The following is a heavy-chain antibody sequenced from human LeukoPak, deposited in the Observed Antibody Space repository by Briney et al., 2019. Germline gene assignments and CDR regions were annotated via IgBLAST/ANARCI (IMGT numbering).Heavy chain of an antibody. CDR3: ARDGGSPPVPPYYYYGMDV. CDR2: INTNTGNP. V-gene: IGHV7-4-1*02. J-gene: IGHJ6*02. D-gene: IGHD1-26*01. CDR1: GYTFTSYA. Sequence: ASVTVSCKASGYTFTSYAMNWVRQAPGQGLEWMGWINTNTGNPTYAQGFTGRFVFSLDTSVSTAYLQISSLKAEDTAVYYCARDGGSPPVPPYYYYGMDVWGQGTTVTVSS.